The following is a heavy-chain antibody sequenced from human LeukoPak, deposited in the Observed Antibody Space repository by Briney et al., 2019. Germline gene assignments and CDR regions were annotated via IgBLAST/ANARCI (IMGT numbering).Heavy chain of an antibody. J-gene: IGHJ4*02. D-gene: IGHD3-3*01. CDR1: GYTFNSYD. Sequence: GASVRVSCKASGYTFNSYDITWVRQAPGQGLEWMAWISTYNGNTNYAQKVQGRVTMTTDTSTSTAYMELRSLRSDDTAVYYCARVLTYDFWSAYYFDYWGQGTLVTVSS. CDR2: ISTYNGNT. CDR3: ARVLTYDFWSAYYFDY. V-gene: IGHV1-18*01.